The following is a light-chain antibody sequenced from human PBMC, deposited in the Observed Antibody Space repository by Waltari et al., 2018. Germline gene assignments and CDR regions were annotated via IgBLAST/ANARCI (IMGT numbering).Light chain of an antibody. CDR3: QQYGNSPFT. CDR1: QSVTSNY. J-gene: IGKJ3*01. CDR2: GAS. V-gene: IGKV3-20*01. Sequence: EIVLTQSPGTLSLSPGEGATLSCRASQSVTSNYLAWYQQKPGQAPRLLIYGASSRATDITDRFSGSGSGTDFTLTISRLEPEDFAVYYCQQYGNSPFTFGPGTKVDIK.